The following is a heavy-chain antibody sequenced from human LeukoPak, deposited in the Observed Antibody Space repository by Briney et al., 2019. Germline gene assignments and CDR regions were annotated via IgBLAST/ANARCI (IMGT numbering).Heavy chain of an antibody. V-gene: IGHV4-34*01. CDR2: INHSGST. CDR3: ARVFQQQLVRRYYYYYMDV. J-gene: IGHJ6*03. CDR1: GGSFSGYY. Sequence: SETLSLTCAVYGGSFSGYYWSWIRRPPGKGLEWIGEINHSGSTNYNPSLKSRVTISADTSKNQFSLKLSSVTAADTAVYYCARVFQQQLVRRYYYYYMDVWGKGTTVTVSS. D-gene: IGHD6-13*01.